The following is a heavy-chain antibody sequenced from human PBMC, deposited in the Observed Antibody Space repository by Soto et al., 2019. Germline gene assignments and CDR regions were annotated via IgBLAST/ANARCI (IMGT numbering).Heavy chain of an antibody. CDR2: ISAAGDP. Sequence: EVQLVESGGGLVQPGGSLRLSCEASGFTFRNYDMHWVRQGTGKGIEGVSGISAAGDPDYADSVEGRYTISRDNAKNSFFLQINSLRVGDTAVYYCARTDRDVYGLDVWGQGTTVIVSS. J-gene: IGHJ6*01. CDR1: GFTFRNYD. CDR3: ARTDRDVYGLDV. V-gene: IGHV3-13*05.